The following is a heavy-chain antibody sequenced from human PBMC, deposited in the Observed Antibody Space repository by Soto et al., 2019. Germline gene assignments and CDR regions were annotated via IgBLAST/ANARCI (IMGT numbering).Heavy chain of an antibody. J-gene: IGHJ6*02. Sequence: QVQLQESGPGLVKPSETLSLTCTVSGGSISSYYWSWIRQPAEKGLEWIGYIYYSGSTNYNPSLKSRVTISVDTSKNKFSLKLSSVTAADTAVYYCARFSDYYGMDVWGQGTTVTVSS. CDR3: ARFSDYYGMDV. CDR2: IYYSGST. V-gene: IGHV4-59*08. CDR1: GGSISSYY. D-gene: IGHD3-10*01.